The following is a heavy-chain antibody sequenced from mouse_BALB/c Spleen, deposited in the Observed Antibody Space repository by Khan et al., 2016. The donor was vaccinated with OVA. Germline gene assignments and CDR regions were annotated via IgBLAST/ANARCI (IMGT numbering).Heavy chain of an antibody. CDR1: GYSFTLYY. D-gene: IGHD2-14*01. CDR3: ARGYDFVAS. CDR2: VNPNTDNT. V-gene: IGHV1-26*01. Sequence: EVQLQQSGPDLVKPGASVKISCKASGYSFTLYYMSWVKQSHGKSLEWIGRVNPNTDNTNYNQEFKGKAILTVDKSSNTVYMELRSLTSEDSAVYFCARGYDFVASWGQGTLVTVSA. J-gene: IGHJ3*01.